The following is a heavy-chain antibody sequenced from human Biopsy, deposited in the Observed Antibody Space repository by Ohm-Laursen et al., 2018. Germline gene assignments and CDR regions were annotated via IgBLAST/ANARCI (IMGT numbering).Heavy chain of an antibody. CDR3: ARAVRNQLVSEY. CDR1: GYTFTSYD. Sequence: GASVKVSCKASGYTFTSYDITWVRQAPGQGPEWIGWLNPVSGNSNFGQKFRGRVTVTSDTSISTAYMELSSLGSEDTAAYYCARAVRNQLVSEYWGQGTLVTVSS. V-gene: IGHV1-8*01. D-gene: IGHD1-1*01. J-gene: IGHJ4*02. CDR2: LNPVSGNS.